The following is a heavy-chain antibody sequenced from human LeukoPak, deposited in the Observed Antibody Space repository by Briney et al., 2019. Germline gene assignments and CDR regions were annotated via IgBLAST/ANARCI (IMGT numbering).Heavy chain of an antibody. CDR1: GYTFTNYA. CDR3: ARAFAYYYDSSGYWGSWFDP. CDR2: INTNTGNP. V-gene: IGHV7-4-1*02. Sequence: EASVKVSCKASGYTFTNYAMNWVRQAPGQGLEWMGWINTNTGNPTYAQGFTGRFVFSLDTSVSTAYLQISSLKAEDTAVYYCARAFAYYYDSSGYWGSWFDPWGQGTLVTVSS. J-gene: IGHJ5*02. D-gene: IGHD3-22*01.